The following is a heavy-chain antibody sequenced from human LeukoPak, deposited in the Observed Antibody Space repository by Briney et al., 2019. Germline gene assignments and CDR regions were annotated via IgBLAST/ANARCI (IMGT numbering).Heavy chain of an antibody. Sequence: PGGSLRLSCAASGFTFSSYEMNWVRQAPGKGLEWVSYISSSGSTIYYADSVKGRFTISRDNAKNSLYLQMNSLRAEDTAVYYCASSTHAYSSSWYGDYWGQGTLVTVSS. CDR3: ASSTHAYSSSWYGDY. V-gene: IGHV3-48*03. CDR1: GFTFSSYE. CDR2: ISSSGSTI. D-gene: IGHD6-13*01. J-gene: IGHJ4*02.